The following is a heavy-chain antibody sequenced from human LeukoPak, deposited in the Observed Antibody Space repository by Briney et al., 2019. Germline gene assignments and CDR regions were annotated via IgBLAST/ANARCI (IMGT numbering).Heavy chain of an antibody. CDR2: IKQDGSEK. J-gene: IGHJ6*02. D-gene: IGHD6-19*01. V-gene: IGHV3-7*01. CDR1: GFTFSSYW. Sequence: GGSLRLSCAASGFTFSSYWMSWVRQAPGKGLEWVANIKQDGSEKYYVDSVKGRFTISRDNAKDSLYLQMNSLRAEDTAVYYCARDLGESRGWYYYYYGMDVWGQGTTVTVSS. CDR3: ARDLGESRGWYYYYYGMDV.